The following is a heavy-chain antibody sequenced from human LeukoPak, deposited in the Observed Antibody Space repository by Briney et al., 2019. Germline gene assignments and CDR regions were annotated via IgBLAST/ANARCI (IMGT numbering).Heavy chain of an antibody. CDR3: ARLRGGAVAGTWGYFDY. Sequence: SETLSLTCTVSGGSISRSNYYWGWIRQPPGKGLEWIGSIYYSGSTYYKPSLKSRVTISVDTSKNQFSLKLSSVAAADTAVYYCARLRGGAVAGTWGYFDYWGQGTLVTVSS. V-gene: IGHV4-39*01. J-gene: IGHJ4*02. CDR1: GGSISRSNYY. D-gene: IGHD6-19*01. CDR2: IYYSGST.